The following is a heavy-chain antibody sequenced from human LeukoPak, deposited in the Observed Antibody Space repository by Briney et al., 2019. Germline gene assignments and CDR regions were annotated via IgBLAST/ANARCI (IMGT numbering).Heavy chain of an antibody. D-gene: IGHD3-3*01. CDR1: GGSISSNY. J-gene: IGHJ6*02. V-gene: IGHV4-34*01. CDR2: INHSGST. Sequence: SETLSLTCTVSGGSISSNYWSWIRQPPGKGLEWIGEINHSGSTNYNPSLKSRVTISVDTSKNQFSLKLSSVTAADTAVYYCARHPFKTIFGVVTQYGMDVWGQGTTVTVSS. CDR3: ARHPFKTIFGVVTQYGMDV.